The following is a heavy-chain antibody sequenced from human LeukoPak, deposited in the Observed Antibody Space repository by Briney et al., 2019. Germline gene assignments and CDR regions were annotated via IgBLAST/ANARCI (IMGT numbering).Heavy chain of an antibody. CDR3: ARGGYNSGYYHFDY. V-gene: IGHV1-2*02. Sequence: ASVKVSCKASGYTFTGNYIHWVRQAPGQGLEWMGWTKPNSGDTNYAQKFQGRVTMTRDTSITTAYMELSRLRSDDTAVYYCARGGYNSGYYHFDYWGQGTLVTVSS. D-gene: IGHD6-25*01. CDR1: GYTFTGNY. J-gene: IGHJ4*02. CDR2: TKPNSGDT.